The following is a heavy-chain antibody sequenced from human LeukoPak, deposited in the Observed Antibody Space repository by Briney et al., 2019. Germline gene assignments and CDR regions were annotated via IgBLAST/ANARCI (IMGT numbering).Heavy chain of an antibody. Sequence: ASVKVSCKASGGTFSSYAISWVRQAPGQGPEWMGVISPSGGSTTYAQKFQGRVTLTRDMSTSTDYLELSSLRSEDTAVYYCTRDNSVRDEAWWFNPWGQGTLVTVSS. J-gene: IGHJ5*02. D-gene: IGHD5-24*01. CDR1: GGTFSSYA. V-gene: IGHV1-46*01. CDR3: TRDNSVRDEAWWFNP. CDR2: ISPSGGST.